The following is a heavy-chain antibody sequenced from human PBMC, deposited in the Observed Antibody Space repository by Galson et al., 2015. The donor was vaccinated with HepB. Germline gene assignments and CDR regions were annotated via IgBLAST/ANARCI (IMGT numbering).Heavy chain of an antibody. J-gene: IGHJ6*02. CDR3: ATWGQQLPNPHYYYYGMDV. Sequence: SVKVSCKVSGYTLTELSMHWVRQAPGKGLEWMGGFDPEDGETIYAQKFQGRVTMTEDTSTDTAYMELSSLRSEDTAVYYCATWGQQLPNPHYYYYGMDVWGQGTTVTVSS. V-gene: IGHV1-24*01. D-gene: IGHD6-13*01. CDR2: FDPEDGET. CDR1: GYTLTELS.